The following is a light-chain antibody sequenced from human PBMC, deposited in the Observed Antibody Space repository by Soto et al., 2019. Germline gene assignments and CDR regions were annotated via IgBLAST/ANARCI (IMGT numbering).Light chain of an antibody. Sequence: EIVMTQSPATLSVSPGERATLSCRASQGIGSTLAWYQQKPGQTPKLLIYGASTRATGVPARFSGGGSVTEFTLTINSLQSEDFAVYYCQRYNSWPLSFGGGTKVDIK. J-gene: IGKJ4*01. V-gene: IGKV3-15*01. CDR3: QRYNSWPLS. CDR1: QGIGST. CDR2: GAS.